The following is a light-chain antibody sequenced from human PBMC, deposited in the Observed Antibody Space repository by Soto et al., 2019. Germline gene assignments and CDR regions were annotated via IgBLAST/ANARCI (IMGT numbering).Light chain of an antibody. CDR2: KAS. Sequence: DIQMTQSPSTLSASVGDRVTITCRASQSISNWLAWYQQRPGKAPKLLIYKASSLEGGVPSRFSGSGSGTAFTLTSSSLRPDDFATYYCQKYNPYSRTFGQGPKVEIK. V-gene: IGKV1-5*03. J-gene: IGKJ1*01. CDR1: QSISNW. CDR3: QKYNPYSRT.